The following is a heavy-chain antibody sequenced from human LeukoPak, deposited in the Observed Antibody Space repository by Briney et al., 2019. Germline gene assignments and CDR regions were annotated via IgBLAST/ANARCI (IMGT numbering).Heavy chain of an antibody. J-gene: IGHJ3*02. Sequence: GESLRLSCAASGFTFRSHWMSWVRQAPGEGLEWVANINQDGSEKHYVDYVKGRFTISRDNAKNSLYLQMNSLRAEDTAMYYCARDSEHSSSFAFDIWGQGTMVTVSS. CDR2: INQDGSEK. CDR3: ARDSEHSSSFAFDI. CDR1: GFTFRSHW. D-gene: IGHD6-13*01. V-gene: IGHV3-7*01.